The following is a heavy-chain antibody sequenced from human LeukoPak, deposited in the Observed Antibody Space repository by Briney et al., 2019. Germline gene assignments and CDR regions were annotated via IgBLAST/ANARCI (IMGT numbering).Heavy chain of an antibody. V-gene: IGHV3-30-3*01. CDR1: GFTFSSYG. CDR2: ISYDGSNL. J-gene: IGHJ4*02. D-gene: IGHD2-8*02. CDR3: ARDGEGVLGFDY. Sequence: GRSPRLSCAASGFTFSSYGMHWVRQAPGKGLEWVAAISYDGSNLDYADSVKGRFTISRDNSKNTLYLQMNSLRAEDTAVYYCARDGEGVLGFDYWGQGTLVTVSS.